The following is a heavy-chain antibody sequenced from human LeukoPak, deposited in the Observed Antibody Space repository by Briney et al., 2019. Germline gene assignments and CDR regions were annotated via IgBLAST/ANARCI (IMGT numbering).Heavy chain of an antibody. CDR3: AKDFGDYDSSGYQRIQLYYYYYYGMDV. V-gene: IGHV3-23*01. D-gene: IGHD3-22*01. CDR1: GFTFSSYA. Sequence: GGSLRLSCAASGFTFSSYAMSWVRQAPGKGLEWVSAISGSGGSTYYADSVKGRYTNSGDNSKNTLYLQMNSLRAEDTAVYYCAKDFGDYDSSGYQRIQLYYYYYYGMDVWGQGTTVTVSS. J-gene: IGHJ6*02. CDR2: ISGSGGST.